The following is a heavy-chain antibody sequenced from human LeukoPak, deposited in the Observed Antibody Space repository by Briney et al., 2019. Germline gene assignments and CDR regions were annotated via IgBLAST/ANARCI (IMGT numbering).Heavy chain of an antibody. J-gene: IGHJ6*03. CDR2: INWNGGST. CDR3: ARERPAMVTFRPPYYYYMDV. CDR1: GFTFDDYG. V-gene: IGHV3-20*04. Sequence: GGSLRLSCAASGFTFDDYGMSWVRQAPGKGLEWVSGINWNGGSTGYADSVKGRFTISRDNAKNSLYLQMTSLRAEDTALYYCARERPAMVTFRPPYYYYMDVWGKGTTVTVSS. D-gene: IGHD5-18*01.